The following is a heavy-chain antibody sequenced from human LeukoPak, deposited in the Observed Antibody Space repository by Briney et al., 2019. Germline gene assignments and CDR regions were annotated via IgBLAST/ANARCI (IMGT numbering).Heavy chain of an antibody. V-gene: IGHV5-51*01. CDR3: ARLIAGRCPDY. J-gene: IGHJ4*02. CDR2: IYPGGSDT. Sequence: GESLKISCKGSGYTFTSYWIGWVRQMPGKGLEWMGIIYPGGSDTRHSPSFQGQVTISGDKSISTAYLRWSSLKASDSAMYYCARLIAGRCPDYWGQGTLVTVSS. CDR1: GYTFTSYW. D-gene: IGHD2-15*01.